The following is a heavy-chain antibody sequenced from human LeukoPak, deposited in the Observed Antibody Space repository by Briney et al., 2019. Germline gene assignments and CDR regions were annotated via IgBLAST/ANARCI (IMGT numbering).Heavy chain of an antibody. Sequence: GSLRLSCAASGFIFSSNAMSWIRQAPGRGLEWIGSIYYSGSTYYNPSLKSRVTISVDTSKNQFSLKLSSVTAADTAVYYCATNWFDPWGQGTLVTVSS. CDR1: GFIFSSNA. V-gene: IGHV4-39*01. CDR2: IYYSGST. CDR3: ATNWFDP. J-gene: IGHJ5*02.